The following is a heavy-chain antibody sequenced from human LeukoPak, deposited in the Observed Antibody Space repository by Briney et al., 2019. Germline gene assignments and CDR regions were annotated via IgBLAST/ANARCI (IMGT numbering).Heavy chain of an antibody. D-gene: IGHD2-15*01. CDR1: GFSFSSCA. Sequence: GGSLRLSCAASGFSFSSCAMNWVRQAPGKGLEWVSSMTSGSRFMYYADSVKGRFTISIDDSQNTVYLQMDSLRAEDTAVYYCTTRLRHHFDYWGQGTQVTVSS. J-gene: IGHJ4*02. V-gene: IGHV3-21*04. CDR3: TTRLRHHFDY. CDR2: MTSGSRFM.